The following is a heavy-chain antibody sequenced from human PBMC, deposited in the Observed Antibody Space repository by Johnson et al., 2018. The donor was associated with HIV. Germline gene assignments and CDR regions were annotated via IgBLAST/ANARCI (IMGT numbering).Heavy chain of an antibody. Sequence: QVQLVESGGGVVQPGRSLRLSCVVSGFTFSNYWMHWVRQAPGKGLQWVAVISYDGSNKFYADSVKGRFTISRDNSKNTLHLQMNSLRAEDTAVYYCARGLPNYYDINGYTPADAFDIWGQGTVVTVSS. J-gene: IGHJ3*02. D-gene: IGHD3-22*01. CDR1: GFTFSNYW. CDR3: ARGLPNYYDINGYTPADAFDI. V-gene: IGHV3-30-3*01. CDR2: ISYDGSNK.